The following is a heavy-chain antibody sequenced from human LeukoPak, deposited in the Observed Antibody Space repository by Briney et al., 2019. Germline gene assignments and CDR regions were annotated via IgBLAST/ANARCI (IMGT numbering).Heavy chain of an antibody. CDR2: FDPEDGET. J-gene: IGHJ4*02. V-gene: IGHV1-24*01. CDR3: ATVGTLVLRYFDWSSPQEYFDY. CDR1: GYTLTEVS. D-gene: IGHD3-9*01. Sequence: ASVKVACKVSGYTLTEVSMHWVRQAPGKGLEWMGGFDPEDGETIYAQKFQGRVTMTEDTSTDTAYMELSSLRSEDTAVYYCATVGTLVLRYFDWSSPQEYFDYWGQGTLVTVSS.